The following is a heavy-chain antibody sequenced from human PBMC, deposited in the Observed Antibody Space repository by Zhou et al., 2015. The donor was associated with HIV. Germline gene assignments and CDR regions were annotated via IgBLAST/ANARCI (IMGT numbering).Heavy chain of an antibody. CDR2: IRNKAYSYAT. D-gene: IGHD3/OR15-3a*01. CDR3: TRGTEDWMYLDS. V-gene: IGHV3-73*01. Sequence: VQLVESGGGVVQPGRSLRLSCAASGFYFTGSAMHWVRQAPGKGLEWVGRIRNKAYSYATAYAPSLKGRFTISRDDSENMAYLQMSSLKSDDTAVYYCTRGTEDWMYLDSWGQGTLVTVSS. CDR1: GFYFTGSA. J-gene: IGHJ4*02.